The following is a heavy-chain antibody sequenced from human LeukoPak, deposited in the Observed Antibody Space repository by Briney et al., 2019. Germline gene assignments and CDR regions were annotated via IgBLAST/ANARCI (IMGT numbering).Heavy chain of an antibody. Sequence: PGGSLRLSCAASGFTFSNYAMNWVRQAPGKGLEWVSAITGSGGNSFYADSVKGRLTISRDNSKSTLYLQMNSLRAEDTALYYCAKYTSGWFEDYWGQGTLVTVSS. D-gene: IGHD6-19*01. CDR1: GFTFSNYA. V-gene: IGHV3-23*01. CDR2: ITGSGGNS. CDR3: AKYTSGWFEDY. J-gene: IGHJ4*02.